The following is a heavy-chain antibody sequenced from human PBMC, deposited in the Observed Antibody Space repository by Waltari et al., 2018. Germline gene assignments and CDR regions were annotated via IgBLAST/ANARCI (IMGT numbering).Heavy chain of an antibody. V-gene: IGHV4-34*02. CDR3: ARGDGTGKYGY. Sequence: QVQLQQWGAGLLKPSETLSLTCAVYGGSFRGYYWSLIRQPPGKGLEWIGKTTDSERTNYNPSLKSRISISVDTSKNQFSLTVFSVTAADAAVYYGARGDGTGKYGYWGQGTRVTVSS. CDR1: GGSFRGYY. D-gene: IGHD1-1*01. J-gene: IGHJ4*02. CDR2: TTDSERT.